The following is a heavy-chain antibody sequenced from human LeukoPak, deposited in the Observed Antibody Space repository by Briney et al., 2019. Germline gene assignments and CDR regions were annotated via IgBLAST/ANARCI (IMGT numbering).Heavy chain of an antibody. V-gene: IGHV4-30-2*01. D-gene: IGHD3-22*01. Sequence: SETLSLTCAVSGGSISSGGYSWSWIRQPPGKGLEWLGYIYHSGSTYYNPSLKSRVTISVDRSKNQFSLKLSSVTAADTAVYYCARALSGWDDAFDIWGQGTMVTVSS. CDR3: ARALSGWDDAFDI. J-gene: IGHJ3*02. CDR2: IYHSGST. CDR1: GGSISSGGYS.